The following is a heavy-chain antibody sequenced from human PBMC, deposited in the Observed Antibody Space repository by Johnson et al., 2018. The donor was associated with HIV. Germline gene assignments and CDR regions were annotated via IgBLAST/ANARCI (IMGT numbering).Heavy chain of an antibody. CDR3: TTDLIVVIPIGAFDV. D-gene: IGHD2-21*01. CDR1: GFSFSNTW. CDR2: IPRKSDGGTT. Sequence: VQLVESGGTLVKPGGSLRLSCAASGFSFSNTWLSWVRQAPGKGLEWVARIPRKSDGGTTDYAAPVTGRFTILRDDSKSQGYLQMTSLKTEDSAVYYCTTDLIVVIPIGAFDVWGQGTTVTVSS. V-gene: IGHV3-15*02. J-gene: IGHJ3*01.